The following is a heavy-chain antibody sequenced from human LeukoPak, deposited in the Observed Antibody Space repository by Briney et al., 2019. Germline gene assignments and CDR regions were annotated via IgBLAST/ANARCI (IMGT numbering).Heavy chain of an antibody. CDR2: ISYDGSNK. CDR1: GFTFSSYW. Sequence: GGSLRLSCVASGFTFSSYWMSWVRQAPGKGLEWVAVISYDGSNKYYADSVKGRFTISRDNSKNTLYLQMNSLRAEDTAVYYCARSLGALDYWGQGTLVTVSS. J-gene: IGHJ4*02. V-gene: IGHV3-30-3*01. CDR3: ARSLGALDY. D-gene: IGHD1-26*01.